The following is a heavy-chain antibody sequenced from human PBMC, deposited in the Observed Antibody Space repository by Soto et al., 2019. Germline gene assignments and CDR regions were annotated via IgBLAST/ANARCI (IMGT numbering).Heavy chain of an antibody. V-gene: IGHV4-59*01. CDR1: GGSISSYY. Sequence: SETLSLTCTVSGGSISSYYWSWIRQPPGKGLEWIGYIYYSGSTNYNPSLKSRVTISVDTSKNQFSLKLSSVTAADTAVYYCARGYDFWSGYRRRFDPWGQGTLVTVSS. CDR2: IYYSGST. J-gene: IGHJ5*02. D-gene: IGHD3-3*01. CDR3: ARGYDFWSGYRRRFDP.